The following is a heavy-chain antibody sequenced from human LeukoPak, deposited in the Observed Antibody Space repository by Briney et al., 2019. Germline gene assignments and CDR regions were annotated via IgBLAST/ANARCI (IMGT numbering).Heavy chain of an antibody. D-gene: IGHD1-26*01. J-gene: IGHJ4*02. CDR2: LYASGTT. CDR1: GFGISVNY. Sequence: GGSLRLSCAASGFGISVNYMSWVRQAPGKGLEWVSVLYASGTTKYADSVKGRFTISRDTSDNTLNLQMNGLGAEDSAEYYCAAKGNGYTGIYVFAHWGQGTLVTVSA. V-gene: IGHV3-66*01. CDR3: AAKGNGYTGIYVFAH.